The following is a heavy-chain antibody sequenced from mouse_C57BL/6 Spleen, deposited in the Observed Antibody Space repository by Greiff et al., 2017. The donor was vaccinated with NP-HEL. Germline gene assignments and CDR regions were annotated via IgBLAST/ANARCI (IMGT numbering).Heavy chain of an antibody. D-gene: IGHD3-2*02. CDR2: INPYNGGT. Sequence: EVQLQQSGPVLVKPGASVKMSCKASGYTFTDYYMNWVKQSHGKSLEWIGVINPYNGGTSYNQKFKGKDTLTVDKSSSTAYMELNSLTSEDSAVYYCARDLGRLGDYWGQGTTLTVSS. J-gene: IGHJ2*01. V-gene: IGHV1-19*01. CDR3: ARDLGRLGDY. CDR1: GYTFTDYY.